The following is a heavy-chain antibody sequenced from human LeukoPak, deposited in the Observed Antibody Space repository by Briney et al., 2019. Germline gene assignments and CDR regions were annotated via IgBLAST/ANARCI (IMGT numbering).Heavy chain of an antibody. CDR3: ARDRYGDGFAHFDY. Sequence: GASVKVSCKASXXXXTTYAMHXVXXAXXXXXXXXGWITPSSGTNCPQKFQGRVAITRDTSITTAYMDLSRLTSDDTAVYYXARDRYGDGFAHFDYWGQGALVTVSS. CDR2: ITPSSGT. CDR1: XXXXTTYA. D-gene: IGHD5-24*01. V-gene: IGHV1-2*02. J-gene: IGHJ4*02.